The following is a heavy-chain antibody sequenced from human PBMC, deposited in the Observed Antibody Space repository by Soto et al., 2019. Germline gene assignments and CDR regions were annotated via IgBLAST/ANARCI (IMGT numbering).Heavy chain of an antibody. CDR3: ATTRVGPCSSSICFSGIFDGMDV. CDR2: ISYDGTIT. D-gene: IGHD2-2*01. CDR1: GFTISNYG. J-gene: IGHJ6*02. V-gene: IGHV3-30-3*01. Sequence: LRLSCAASGFTISNYGMHWVRQAPGKGLEWVAVISYDGTITYYADSVKGRFTISRDNSKNTLYLQMNSLRTEDTAVYYCATTRVGPCSSSICFSGIFDGMDVWGQGTTVTVSS.